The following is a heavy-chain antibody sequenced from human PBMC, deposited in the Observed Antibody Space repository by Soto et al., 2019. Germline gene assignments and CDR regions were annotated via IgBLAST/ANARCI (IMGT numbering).Heavy chain of an antibody. D-gene: IGHD2-21*02. CDR1: GGSISSGGYY. CDR2: IYYSGST. J-gene: IGHJ4*02. V-gene: IGHV4-31*03. CDR3: ARGKGLLYEY. Sequence: SETLSLTYTVSGGSISSGGYYWSWIRQHPGKGLGGIGYIYYSGSTYYNPSLKSRVTISVDTSKNQFSLKLSSVTAADTAVYYCARGKGLLYEYGGQGTLVTVSS.